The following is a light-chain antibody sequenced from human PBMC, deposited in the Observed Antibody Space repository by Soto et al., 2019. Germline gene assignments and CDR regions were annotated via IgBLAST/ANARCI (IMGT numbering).Light chain of an antibody. J-gene: IGLJ1*01. CDR2: ENN. CDR1: SSNIGNNY. V-gene: IGLV1-51*02. CDR3: GTWDTSLSALYV. Sequence: QSVLTQPPSVSAAPGQKVTISCSGSSSNIGNNYVSWYQQLPGTAPKLLIYENNKRPSGIPDRFSGSKSGTSATLGITGLQTGDEADYYCGTWDTSLSALYVFGTGTEVTVL.